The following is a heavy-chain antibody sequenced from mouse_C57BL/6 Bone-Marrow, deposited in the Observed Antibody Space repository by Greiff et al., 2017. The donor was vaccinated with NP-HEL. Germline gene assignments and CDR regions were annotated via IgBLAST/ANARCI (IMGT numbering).Heavy chain of an antibody. Sequence: VQLQQPGAELVRPGSSVKLSCKASGYTFTSYWMDWVKQRPGQGLEWIGNIYPSDSETHYNQKFKDKATLSVDKSSSTAYVQLSSLTSEDSAVYYCARGGAYYEDAMDYWGQGTSVTVSS. D-gene: IGHD2-10*01. V-gene: IGHV1-61*01. CDR1: GYTFTSYW. CDR2: IYPSDSET. CDR3: ARGGAYYEDAMDY. J-gene: IGHJ4*01.